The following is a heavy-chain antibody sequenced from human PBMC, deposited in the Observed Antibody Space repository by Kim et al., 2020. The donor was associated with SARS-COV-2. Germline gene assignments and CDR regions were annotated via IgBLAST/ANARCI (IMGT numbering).Heavy chain of an antibody. V-gene: IGHV1-18*01. Sequence: ASVKVSCKASGYTFTSYGISWVRQAPGQGLEWMGWISAYNGNTNYAQKLQGRVTMTTDTSTSTAYMELRSLRSDDTAVYYCARELHYFGYCSGGSCYRNSPFDYWGQGTLVTVSS. D-gene: IGHD2-15*01. CDR2: ISAYNGNT. J-gene: IGHJ4*02. CDR3: ARELHYFGYCSGGSCYRNSPFDY. CDR1: GYTFTSYG.